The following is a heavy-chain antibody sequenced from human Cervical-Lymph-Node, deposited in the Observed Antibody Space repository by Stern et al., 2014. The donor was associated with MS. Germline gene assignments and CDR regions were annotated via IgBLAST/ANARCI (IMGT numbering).Heavy chain of an antibody. J-gene: IGHJ6*02. CDR1: GGSIRSGSYY. D-gene: IGHD6-6*01. CDR3: ARGDGSSSGKHYYYYGFDV. V-gene: IGHV4-31*03. CDR2: ISYSGNA. Sequence: QLQLQESGPGLVKPSQTLSLTCSVSGGSIRSGSYYWSWIRQHPGKGLEXIGCISYSGNAYYNPSLKSRLTISGDTSQNHCSLKLSSVTAADTAVYYCARGDGSSSGKHYYYYGFDVWGQGTTVTVS.